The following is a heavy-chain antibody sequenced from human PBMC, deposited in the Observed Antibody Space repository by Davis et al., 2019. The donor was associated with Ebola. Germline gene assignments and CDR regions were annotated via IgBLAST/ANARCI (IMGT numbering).Heavy chain of an antibody. J-gene: IGHJ4*02. D-gene: IGHD3-22*01. V-gene: IGHV3-48*02. CDR2: ISSGTSAI. Sequence: PGGSLRLSCAASGFAFGIYAMNWVRQAPGKGLEWVSYISSGTSAIYYADSVKGRFTISRDNAKNSLYLQMNSLRDEDTAVYYCARDRDSSGYYYLFDYWGQGTLVTVSS. CDR3: ARDRDSSGYYYLFDY. CDR1: GFAFGIYA.